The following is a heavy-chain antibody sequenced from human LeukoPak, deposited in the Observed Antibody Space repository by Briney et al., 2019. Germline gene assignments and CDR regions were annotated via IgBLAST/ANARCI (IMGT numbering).Heavy chain of an antibody. J-gene: IGHJ4*02. V-gene: IGHV1-18*01. D-gene: IGHD3-10*01. CDR2: ISAYNGNT. CDR1: GYTFTSHG. CDR3: ARGSRYYGSGSYFADY. Sequence: ASVKVSCKASGYTFTSHGISWVRQAPGQGLEWMGWISAYNGNTNYAQKLQGRVTMTTDTSTSTAYMELRSLRSDDTAVYYCARGSRYYGSGSYFADYWGQGTLVTVSS.